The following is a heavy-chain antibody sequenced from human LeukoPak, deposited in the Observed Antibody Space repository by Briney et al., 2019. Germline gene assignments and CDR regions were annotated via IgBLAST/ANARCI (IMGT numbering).Heavy chain of an antibody. D-gene: IGHD6-13*01. J-gene: IGHJ6*03. Sequence: GGSLRLSCAASGFTFSSYSMDWVRQAPGKGLEWVSSISSSSIYIYYADSVKGRFTISRDNAKNSLYLQMHSLRAEDTAVYYCARARANSSSWYVYYYYMDVWGKGTTVTVSS. CDR1: GFTFSSYS. CDR3: ARARANSSSWYVYYYYMDV. CDR2: ISSSSIYI. V-gene: IGHV3-21*01.